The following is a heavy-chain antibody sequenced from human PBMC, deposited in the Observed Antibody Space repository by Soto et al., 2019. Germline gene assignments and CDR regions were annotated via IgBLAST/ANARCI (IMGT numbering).Heavy chain of an antibody. D-gene: IGHD6-6*01. J-gene: IGHJ3*02. CDR2: ISGSGGST. Sequence: GGSLRISCAASGFTFSSYAMSWVRQAPGKGLEWVSAISGSGGSTYYADSVKGRFTISRDNSKNTLYLQMNSLRAEDTAVYYCAKATYSSSDAFDIWGQGTMVTVSS. CDR1: GFTFSSYA. V-gene: IGHV3-23*01. CDR3: AKATYSSSDAFDI.